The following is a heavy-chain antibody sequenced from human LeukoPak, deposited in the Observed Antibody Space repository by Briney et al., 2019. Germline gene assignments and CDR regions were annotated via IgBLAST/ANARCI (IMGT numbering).Heavy chain of an antibody. Sequence: PGGSLRLSCAASGFTFSSYGMHWVRQAPGKGLEWVVFIRYDGSNKYYADSVKGRFTISRHNSNNTLCLQMNSLRAEDTAVYYFFCGGDCWGQGTLVTVSS. D-gene: IGHD2-21*01. V-gene: IGHV3-30*02. J-gene: IGHJ4*02. CDR1: GFTFSSYG. CDR3: FCGGDC. CDR2: IRYDGSNK.